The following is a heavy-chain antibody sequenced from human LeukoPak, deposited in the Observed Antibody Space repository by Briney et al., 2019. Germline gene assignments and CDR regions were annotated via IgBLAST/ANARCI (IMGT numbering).Heavy chain of an antibody. V-gene: IGHV4-59*08. CDR1: GGSISSYY. D-gene: IGHD2-2*01. CDR2: IYYSGST. Sequence: KPSETLSLTCSVSGGSISSYYWSWIRQPPGKGLEWIGNIYYSGSTNYNPSLKSRVTISVDTSKNQFSLKLSSVTAADTAVYYCARPFSSTSYNWFDPWGQGTLVTVSS. CDR3: ARPFSSTSYNWFDP. J-gene: IGHJ5*02.